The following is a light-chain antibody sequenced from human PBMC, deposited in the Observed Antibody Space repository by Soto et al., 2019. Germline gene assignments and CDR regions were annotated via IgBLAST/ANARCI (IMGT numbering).Light chain of an antibody. CDR2: AAS. CDR3: QQSFSTPRT. J-gene: IGKJ1*01. CDR1: QTINTY. Sequence: DIQMTQSPSSLSASVGDRVTISCRASQTINTYVNWYLQKXXKAPKLLIYAASSLHSGVPSRFSGSGSGTYFTLTISSLQPEDFATYYCQQSFSTPRTFGQGTKVEIK. V-gene: IGKV1-39*01.